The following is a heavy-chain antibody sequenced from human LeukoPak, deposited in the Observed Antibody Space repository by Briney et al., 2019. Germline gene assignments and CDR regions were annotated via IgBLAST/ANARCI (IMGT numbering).Heavy chain of an antibody. V-gene: IGHV4-59*08. Sequence: PSETLSLTCTVSGGSMNDYYWTWIRQPPGRGLEWIGYMYYSGSTKYNPSLKSRLTISVDTSKNQFSLKLSSVTAADTAVYYCARALYTTGTTGNWFDPWGQGTLVTVSS. D-gene: IGHD1-1*01. CDR3: ARALYTTGTTGNWFDP. J-gene: IGHJ5*02. CDR2: MYYSGST. CDR1: GGSMNDYY.